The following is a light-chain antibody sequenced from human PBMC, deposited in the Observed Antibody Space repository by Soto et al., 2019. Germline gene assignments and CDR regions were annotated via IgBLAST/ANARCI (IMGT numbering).Light chain of an antibody. J-gene: IGKJ5*01. V-gene: IGKV1-39*01. CDR1: QSISDF. CDR2: AAS. Sequence: DIQMTQSPYSLSASVVDRVTITCRASQSISDFLNWYQQKPGKAPKLLIYAASTLQSGVPSRFSGSGSGTDFTLTISSLEPEDFAVYYCQQYNSYSEAFGQGTRLEIK. CDR3: QQYNSYSEA.